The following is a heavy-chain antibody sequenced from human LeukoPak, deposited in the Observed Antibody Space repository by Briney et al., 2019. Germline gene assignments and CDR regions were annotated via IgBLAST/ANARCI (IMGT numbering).Heavy chain of an antibody. V-gene: IGHV1-18*01. CDR2: ITTYKGNT. CDR1: GGTFTNYG. D-gene: IGHD3-10*01. Sequence: ASVKVSFKASGGTFTNYGISWVRQAPGQGLEWMGWITTYKGNTKYEQEFQGRVTMTTDTSTSTAYMELRSLRSDDTAVYYCARDIGYRSGSYYTDQWGQGTLVTVSS. J-gene: IGHJ4*02. CDR3: ARDIGYRSGSYYTDQ.